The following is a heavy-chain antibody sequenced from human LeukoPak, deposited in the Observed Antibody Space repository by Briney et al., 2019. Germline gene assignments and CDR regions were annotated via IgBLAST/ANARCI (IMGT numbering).Heavy chain of an antibody. D-gene: IGHD1-26*01. CDR1: GFTFSSYA. V-gene: IGHV3-23*01. Sequence: GGSLRLSCAASGFTFSSYAMSWVRQAPGKGLEWVSGISGRGGTTYYADSVKGRFTISRDNSKNTLYLQVNSLRAEDTAVYYCVKDDDSVGVPQFFDHWGQGTLVTVSS. CDR2: ISGRGGTT. CDR3: VKDDDSVGVPQFFDH. J-gene: IGHJ4*02.